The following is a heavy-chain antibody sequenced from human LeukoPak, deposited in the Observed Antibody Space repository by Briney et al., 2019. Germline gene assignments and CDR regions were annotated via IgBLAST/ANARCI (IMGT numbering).Heavy chain of an antibody. V-gene: IGHV3-64*01. CDR3: ARGHYDFWSGYWDWFDP. J-gene: IGHJ5*02. CDR2: ISSNGGST. Sequence: GGSLRLSCAASGFTFSSYAMPWVRQAPGKGLEYVSAISSNGGSTYYANSVKGRFTISRDNSKNTLYLQMGSLRAEDMAVYYCARGHYDFWSGYWDWFDPWGQGTLVTVSS. D-gene: IGHD3-3*01. CDR1: GFTFSSYA.